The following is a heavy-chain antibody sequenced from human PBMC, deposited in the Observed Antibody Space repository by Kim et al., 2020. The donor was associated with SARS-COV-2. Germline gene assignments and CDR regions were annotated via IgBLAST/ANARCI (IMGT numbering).Heavy chain of an antibody. CDR3: AKTVVGAA. V-gene: IGHV3-23*03. CDR2: IYSGGSST. D-gene: IGHD1-26*01. Sequence: GGSLRLSCAASGFTFSSYAMSWVRQAPGKGLEWVSVIYSGGSSTYYADSVKGRFTISRDNSKNTLYLQMNSLRAEDTAVYYCAKTVVGAAWGQGTLVTVSS. CDR1: GFTFSSYA. J-gene: IGHJ5*02.